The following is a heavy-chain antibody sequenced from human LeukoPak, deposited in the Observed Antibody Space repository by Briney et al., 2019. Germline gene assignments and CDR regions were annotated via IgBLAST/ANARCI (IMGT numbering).Heavy chain of an antibody. CDR1: GYTFTSYG. Sequence: ASVKVSCKASGYTFTSYGISWVRQAPGQGLEWMGWISAYNGNTNYAQKLQGRVTMTTGTSTSTAYMELRSLRSDDTAVYYCARVALAMVRGVIITYYMDVWGKGTTVTISS. V-gene: IGHV1-18*01. CDR2: ISAYNGNT. J-gene: IGHJ6*03. D-gene: IGHD3-10*01. CDR3: ARVALAMVRGVIITYYMDV.